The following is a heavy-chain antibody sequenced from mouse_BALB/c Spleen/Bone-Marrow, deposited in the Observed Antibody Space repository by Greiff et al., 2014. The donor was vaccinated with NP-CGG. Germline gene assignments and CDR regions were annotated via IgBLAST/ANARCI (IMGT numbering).Heavy chain of an antibody. V-gene: IGHV14-3*02. D-gene: IGHD1-1*01. CDR3: ASYYYGHYFDY. CDR2: IDPANGNT. CDR1: GFNIKDTY. J-gene: IGHJ2*01. Sequence: VQLQQSGAELVKPGASVKLSCTASGFNIKDTYMHWVNQRPEQGLEWIGRIDPANGNTKYDPKFQGKATITADTSSNTAYMQLSSLTSEDTAVYYCASYYYGHYFDYWGQGTALTVSS.